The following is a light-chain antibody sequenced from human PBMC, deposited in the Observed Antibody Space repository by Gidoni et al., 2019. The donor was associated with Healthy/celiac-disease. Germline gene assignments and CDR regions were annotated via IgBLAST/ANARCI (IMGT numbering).Light chain of an antibody. V-gene: IGLV3-1*01. Sequence: SDELTQPPSVSVSPGQTASITCSGDKLGDKYACWYQQKPGQSPVLVIYQASKRPSGIPERFSGSNSGNTATLTISGTQAMDEADYYCQAWDSSLVVFGGGTKLTVL. CDR3: QAWDSSLVV. CDR2: QAS. CDR1: KLGDKY. J-gene: IGLJ2*01.